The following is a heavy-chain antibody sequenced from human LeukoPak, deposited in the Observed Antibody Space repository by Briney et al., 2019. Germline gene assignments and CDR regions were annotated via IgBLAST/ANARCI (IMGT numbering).Heavy chain of an antibody. D-gene: IGHD6-19*01. Sequence: SETLSLTCTVSGGSIADYYWSWIRQFPGKGLEWIGYISYRGSTCYNPSLNSRVSISLDTSKNQLSLRLNSVTAADTAVYYCARPYTSDHRGAFDIWGQGTMVTVSS. CDR3: ARPYTSDHRGAFDI. V-gene: IGHV4-59*01. CDR2: ISYRGST. J-gene: IGHJ3*02. CDR1: GGSIADYY.